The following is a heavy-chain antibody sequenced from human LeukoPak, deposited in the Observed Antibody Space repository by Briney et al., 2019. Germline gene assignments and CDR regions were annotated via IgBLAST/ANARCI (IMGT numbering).Heavy chain of an antibody. CDR2: INPNSGGT. Sequence: ASVTVSCKASGYTFTGYYIHWVRQTPGQGLEWMGWINPNSGGTHYAQKFQGRVTMTRDTSINTFYMELSSLRSDDTAVYYCARGGTGGGYFDYWGQGTLVTVSS. D-gene: IGHD3-10*01. V-gene: IGHV1-2*02. J-gene: IGHJ4*02. CDR1: GYTFTGYY. CDR3: ARGGTGGGYFDY.